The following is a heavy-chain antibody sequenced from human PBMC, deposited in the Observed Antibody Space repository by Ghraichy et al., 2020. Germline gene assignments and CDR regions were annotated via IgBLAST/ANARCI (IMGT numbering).Heavy chain of an antibody. CDR2: INAGNGNT. CDR1: GYTFTSYA. V-gene: IGHV1-3*01. J-gene: IGHJ4*02. CDR3: ATGSRLDY. D-gene: IGHD6-13*01. Sequence: ASVNVSCKASGYTFTSYAVHWVRQAPGQRLEWMGWINAGNGNTKYSDKFQGRLTITRDTSANTAYLDLSSLRSEDTAVYYCATGSRLDYWSQGALVTVSS.